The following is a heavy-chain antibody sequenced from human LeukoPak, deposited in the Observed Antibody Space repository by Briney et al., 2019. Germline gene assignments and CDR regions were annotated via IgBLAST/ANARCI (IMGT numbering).Heavy chain of an antibody. CDR2: INPNSGGT. V-gene: IGHV1-2*02. CDR3: ARDRNSRYDFWSGYHDAFDI. D-gene: IGHD3-3*01. Sequence: GASVKVSCKASGYTFTGYYMHWVRQAPGQGLEWMGWINPNSGGTNYAQKFQGRVTMTRDTSISTAYMELSRLRSDDTAVYYCARDRNSRYDFWSGYHDAFDIWSQGTMVTVSS. CDR1: GYTFTGYY. J-gene: IGHJ3*02.